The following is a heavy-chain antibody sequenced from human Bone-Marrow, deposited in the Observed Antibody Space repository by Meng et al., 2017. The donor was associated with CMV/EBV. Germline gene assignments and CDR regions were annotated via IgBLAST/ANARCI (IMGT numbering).Heavy chain of an antibody. CDR1: GYTFTGYY. J-gene: IGHJ3*01. CDR3: ARGLGRKALKDAFDF. CDR2: INPNSGGT. Sequence: ASVKVSCKASGYTFTGYYMHWVRQAPGQGLEWMGWINPNSGGTNYAQKFQGRVTMTRDKSINTAYMELSNLRSNDTAVYFCARGLGRKALKDAFDFWGRGTVVTVSS. V-gene: IGHV1-2*02. D-gene: IGHD3-16*01.